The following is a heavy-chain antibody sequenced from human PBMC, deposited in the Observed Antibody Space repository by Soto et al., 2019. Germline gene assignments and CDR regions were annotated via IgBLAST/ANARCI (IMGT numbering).Heavy chain of an antibody. D-gene: IGHD3-22*01. CDR1: GGPYSKYS. J-gene: IGHJ4*02. V-gene: IGHV1-69*02. Sequence: GASVKVSCKASGGPYSKYSISWVRQAPGQGLEWKGRIIPIFDITNYAQKFQGRVTITADKSTSTVYMDLSSLRSEDTAVYYCARSLLGDYYDSDGLDNWGQGTLVTVSS. CDR2: IIPIFDIT. CDR3: ARSLLGDYYDSDGLDN.